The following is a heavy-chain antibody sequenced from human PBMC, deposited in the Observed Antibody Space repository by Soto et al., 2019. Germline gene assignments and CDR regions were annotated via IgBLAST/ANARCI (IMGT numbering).Heavy chain of an antibody. D-gene: IGHD6-6*01. V-gene: IGHV3-33*01. J-gene: IGHJ4*02. CDR2: IWYDGSNK. CDR3: ARERAPQLAFEYSSSSYFDY. Sequence: GGSLRLSCAASGFTFSSYGMHWVRQAPGKGLEWVAVIWYDGSNKYYADSVKGRFTISRDNSKNTLYLQMNSLGAEDTAVYYCARERAPQLAFEYSSSSYFDYWGQGTLVTVSS. CDR1: GFTFSSYG.